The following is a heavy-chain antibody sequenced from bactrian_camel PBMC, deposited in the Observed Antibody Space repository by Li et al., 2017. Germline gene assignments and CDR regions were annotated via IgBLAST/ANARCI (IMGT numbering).Heavy chain of an antibody. CDR1: GHTYISVC. CDR3: AGDRGEPRWPTASTFAY. Sequence: HVQLVESGGDWVQTGGSLRLSCTVSGHTYISVCMGWFRQVPGMEREAVAVFIGHGTTYYGDFVKGRFTISLDNAKSTVYLHTTNLNPEDTAMYYCAGDRGEPRWPTASTFAYWGQGTQVTVS. V-gene: IGHV3S57*01. D-gene: IGHD3*01. CDR2: FIGHGTT. J-gene: IGHJ4*01.